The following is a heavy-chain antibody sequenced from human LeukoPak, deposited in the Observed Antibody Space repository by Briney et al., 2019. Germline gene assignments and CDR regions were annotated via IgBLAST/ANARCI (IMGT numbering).Heavy chain of an antibody. CDR2: ISYDGSNK. V-gene: IGHV3-30*18. CDR1: GFTFSSYG. CDR3: AKELERTGGGNY. J-gene: IGHJ4*02. Sequence: PGRSLRLSCAASGFTFSSYGMHWVRQAPGKGLEWVAVISYDGSNKYYADSVKGRFTISRDNSKNTLYLQMNSLRAEDTAVYYCAKELERTGGGNYWGQGTLVTVSS. D-gene: IGHD1-1*01.